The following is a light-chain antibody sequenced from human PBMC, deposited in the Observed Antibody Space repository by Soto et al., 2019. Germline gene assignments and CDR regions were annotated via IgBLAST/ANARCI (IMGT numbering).Light chain of an antibody. Sequence: IQMTQSPSTLSASVGDRVTITCRASQSIGSWLAWYQQKPGEAPKLLIYKASSLESGVPSRFSGSGSGTEFTLTISSLQPDDFATYYCQQYNDYSSFGQGTKVEIK. V-gene: IGKV1-5*03. CDR3: QQYNDYSS. CDR2: KAS. J-gene: IGKJ1*01. CDR1: QSIGSW.